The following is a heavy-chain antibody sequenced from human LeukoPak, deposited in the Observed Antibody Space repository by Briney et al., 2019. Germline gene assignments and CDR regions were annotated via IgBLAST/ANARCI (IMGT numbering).Heavy chain of an antibody. J-gene: IGHJ4*02. D-gene: IGHD1-7*01. CDR2: IFGSSGST. Sequence: GGSLRLSCAASGFTSSSYAMSWVRQAPGKGLEWISSIFGSSGSTYYEDSVKGRFTISRDNSKNTLYLQMNSLTAEDTAVYYCAKCPRVRITGTMDYWGQGALVTVSS. CDR1: GFTSSSYA. V-gene: IGHV3-23*01. CDR3: AKCPRVRITGTMDY.